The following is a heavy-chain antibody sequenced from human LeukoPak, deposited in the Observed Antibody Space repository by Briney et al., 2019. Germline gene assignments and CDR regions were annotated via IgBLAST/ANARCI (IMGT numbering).Heavy chain of an antibody. CDR1: GGSISSNSCY. Sequence: SETLSLTCTVSGGSISSNSCYWGWVRQPPGKGLEWIGTIYYSGSIYYNPSLKSRVTISVDTSKNQFSLNLTSVIAADTAVHYCASRLIRGDYFNYWGQGTLVTVSS. CDR2: IYYSGSI. V-gene: IGHV4-39*01. CDR3: ASRLIRGDYFNY. D-gene: IGHD3-10*01. J-gene: IGHJ4*02.